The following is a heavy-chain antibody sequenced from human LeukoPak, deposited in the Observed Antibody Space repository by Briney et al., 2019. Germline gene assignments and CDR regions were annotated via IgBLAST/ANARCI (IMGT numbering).Heavy chain of an antibody. CDR1: GFTFSSYG. V-gene: IGHV3-30*02. CDR3: ANWGGQPIAARSESAFDI. CDR2: IRYDGSNK. D-gene: IGHD6-6*01. Sequence: GGSLRLSCAASGFTFSSYGMHWVRQAPGKGLEWVAFIRYDGSNKYYADSVKGRFTISRDNSKNTLYLQVNSLRAEDTAVYYCANWGGQPIAARSESAFDIWGQGTMVTVSS. J-gene: IGHJ3*02.